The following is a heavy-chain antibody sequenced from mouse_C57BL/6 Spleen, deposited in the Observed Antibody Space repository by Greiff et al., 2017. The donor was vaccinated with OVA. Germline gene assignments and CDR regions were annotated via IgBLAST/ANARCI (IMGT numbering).Heavy chain of an antibody. CDR2: IDPSDSET. V-gene: IGHV1-52*01. CDR3: ARRTTVGYFDV. J-gene: IGHJ1*03. D-gene: IGHD1-1*01. Sequence: QVQLKQPGAELVRPGSSVKLSCKASGYTFTSYWMHWVKQRPIQGLEWIGNIDPSDSETHYNQKFKDKATLTVDKSSSTAYMQLSSLTSEDSAVDYCARRTTVGYFDVWGTGTTVTVSS. CDR1: GYTFTSYW.